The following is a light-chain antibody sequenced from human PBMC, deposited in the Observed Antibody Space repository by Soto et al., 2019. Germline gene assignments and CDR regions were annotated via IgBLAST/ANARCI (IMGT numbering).Light chain of an antibody. CDR3: AAGEDSLNGLYV. CDR1: SPNTGRNT. CDR2: SNN. V-gene: IGLV1-44*01. J-gene: IGLJ1*01. Sequence: QSVLAQPPPGAGAPGGGVTIFFSGSSPNTGRNTVNWYQQPPGTAPNLLIYSNNQGPSGVPDRFSGSKSGTSASLAISGLQSEEEADYYCAAGEDSLNGLYVFGTGTKAPVL.